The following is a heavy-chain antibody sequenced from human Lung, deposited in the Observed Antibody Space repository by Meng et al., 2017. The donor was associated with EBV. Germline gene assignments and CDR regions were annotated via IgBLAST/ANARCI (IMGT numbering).Heavy chain of an antibody. V-gene: IGHV4-34*02. J-gene: IGHJ5*02. CDR1: GESFSDFH. CDR3: ARLADGPTSP. Sequence: QVQLQQWGLGLLKPWETLSLTCGIYGESFSDFHWSWVRQPPGRGLEWIGDIKQSGTTNYNSTLKSRVTISIDTSKKQFSLELTSVTAADTAMYYCARLADGPTSPWGQGIMVTVSS. D-gene: IGHD3-16*01. CDR2: IKQSGTT.